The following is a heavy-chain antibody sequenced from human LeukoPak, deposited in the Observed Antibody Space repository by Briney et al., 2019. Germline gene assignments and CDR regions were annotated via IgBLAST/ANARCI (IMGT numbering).Heavy chain of an antibody. D-gene: IGHD1-26*01. V-gene: IGHV4-59*01. CDR2: IYYNGNT. J-gene: IGHJ6*02. CDR3: ARGRSNYYGMDV. Sequence: SETLSLTCAVYGGSFSGYYWNWIRRPPGKGLEWIGYIYYNGNTNYSPSLKSRVTMSVDTSKNLFSLKVSSVTAADTAVYYCARGRSNYYGMDVWGQGTTVTVSS. CDR1: GGSFSGYY.